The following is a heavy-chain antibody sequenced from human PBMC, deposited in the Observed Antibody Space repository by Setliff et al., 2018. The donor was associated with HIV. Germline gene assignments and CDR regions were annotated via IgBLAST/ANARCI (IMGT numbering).Heavy chain of an antibody. Sequence: SETLSLTCTVSGGSISNNFWSWIRQPPGKGLEWIGYIYYSGSTNYNPSLKSRVTISVDTSKNQFSLKLSSVTAADTAVYYCARDPTTGVDYWGREPWSPSPQ. J-gene: IGHJ4*02. CDR1: GGSISNNF. CDR3: ARDPTTGVDY. D-gene: IGHD4-4*01. CDR2: IYYSGST. V-gene: IGHV4-59*12.